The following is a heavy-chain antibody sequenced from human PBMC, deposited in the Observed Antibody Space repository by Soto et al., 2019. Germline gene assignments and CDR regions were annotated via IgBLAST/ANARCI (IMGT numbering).Heavy chain of an antibody. CDR1: GYTFTSYG. J-gene: IGHJ4*02. Sequence: XSVKVSCKASGYTFTSYGISWVRQAPGQGLEWMGWISAYNGNTNFAQKLQGRVTMTTDTSTSTAYMELRSLRSDDTAVYYCARDPINYYDSSGYSRPFDYSGQGTLVTVAS. CDR2: ISAYNGNT. D-gene: IGHD3-22*01. CDR3: ARDPINYYDSSGYSRPFDY. V-gene: IGHV1-18*01.